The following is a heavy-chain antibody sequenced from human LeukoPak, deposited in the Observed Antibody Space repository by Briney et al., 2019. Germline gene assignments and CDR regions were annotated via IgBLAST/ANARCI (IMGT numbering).Heavy chain of an antibody. Sequence: PSATLSLTCTVSGGSISSGEYFWGWIRQPPGKGLEWIGSIYYSGSTYYNPSLKSRVTISVDTSKSQFSLKLSSVTAADTAVYYCARLNYTTVTTDLSDAFDIWGQGTMVTVSS. D-gene: IGHD4-17*01. J-gene: IGHJ3*02. CDR1: GGSISSGEYF. CDR2: IYYSGST. CDR3: ARLNYTTVTTDLSDAFDI. V-gene: IGHV4-39*01.